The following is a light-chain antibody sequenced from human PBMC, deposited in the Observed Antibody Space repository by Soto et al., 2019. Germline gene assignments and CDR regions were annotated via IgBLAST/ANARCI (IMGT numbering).Light chain of an antibody. CDR2: DAS. J-gene: IGKJ2*03. CDR3: QQRVNWPLFS. Sequence: EIVLTQSPATLSLSPGERATLSCRASQSVTTSLAWYQQKPGQVPRLLIYDASNRATGIPARFSGSGSGTDFPLTISSLEPEDFAVYYCQQRVNWPLFSFGPGTKLEIK. CDR1: QSVTTS. V-gene: IGKV3-11*01.